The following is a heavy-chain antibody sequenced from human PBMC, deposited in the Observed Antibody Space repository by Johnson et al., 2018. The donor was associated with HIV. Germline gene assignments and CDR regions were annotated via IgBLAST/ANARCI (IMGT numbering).Heavy chain of an antibody. CDR1: GFTITTYG. Sequence: QVQLVESGGGVVQPGRSLRLSCVASGFTITTYGMHWVRQAPGKGLEWVAVIWYDGTNKYYADSVKGRFTISRDNSKNTLSLQMNSLRVEDTAMYYCAKARSLLDYGGFDAFDILGQGTLVIVSS. J-gene: IGHJ3*02. CDR2: IWYDGTNK. CDR3: AKARSLLDYGGFDAFDI. D-gene: IGHD4-23*01. V-gene: IGHV3-33*06.